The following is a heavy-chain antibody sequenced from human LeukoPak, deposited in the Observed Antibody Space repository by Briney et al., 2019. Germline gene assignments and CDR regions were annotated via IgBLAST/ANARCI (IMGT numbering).Heavy chain of an antibody. Sequence: KPSETLSLTCTVSGGSVSSGSCYWSWIRQPPGKGLEWIGYIYYSGSTNYNPSLKSRVTISVDTSKNQFSLKLSSVTAADTAVYYCARSLTEGYCSSTSCYEVYFDYWGQGTLVTVSS. CDR2: IYYSGST. J-gene: IGHJ4*02. D-gene: IGHD2-2*01. CDR1: GGSVSSGSCY. V-gene: IGHV4-61*01. CDR3: ARSLTEGYCSSTSCYEVYFDY.